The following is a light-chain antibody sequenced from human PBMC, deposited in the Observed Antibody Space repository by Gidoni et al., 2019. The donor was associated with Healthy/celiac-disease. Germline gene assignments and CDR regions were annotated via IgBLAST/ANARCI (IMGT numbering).Light chain of an antibody. CDR1: SSNIGAGYD. CDR2: GNS. Sequence: QSVLTQPPSVSGAPGQSVTIPCTGSSSNIGAGYDVHWYQHLPGTAPKLPIYGNSNRPSGVPDRFSGSKSGTSASLAITGLQAEDEADYYCQSYDSSLSGSWVFGGGTKLTVL. CDR3: QSYDSSLSGSWV. J-gene: IGLJ3*02. V-gene: IGLV1-40*01.